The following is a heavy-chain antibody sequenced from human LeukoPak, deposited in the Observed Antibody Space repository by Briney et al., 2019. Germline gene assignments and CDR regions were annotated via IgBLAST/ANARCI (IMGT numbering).Heavy chain of an antibody. CDR3: ARAEATVTTSDMDV. V-gene: IGHV1-18*01. D-gene: IGHD4-17*01. CDR1: GYTFTSYG. J-gene: IGHJ6*03. CDR2: ISAYNGNT. Sequence: ASVKVSCKASGYTFTSYGISWVRQAPGQGLEWMGWISAYNGNTNYAQKLQGRVTMTTDTSTSTAYMELRSLRSDDTAVYYCARAEATVTTSDMDVWGKGTTVTVSS.